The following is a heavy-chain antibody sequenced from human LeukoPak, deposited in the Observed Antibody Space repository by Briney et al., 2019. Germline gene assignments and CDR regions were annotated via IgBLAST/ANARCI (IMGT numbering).Heavy chain of an antibody. J-gene: IGHJ4*02. CDR1: GGTFSSYA. V-gene: IGHV1-69*04. D-gene: IGHD5-12*01. CDR3: ARLGGGNSGYDSDY. Sequence: ASVKVSCKASGGTFSSYAISWVRQAPGQGLEWMGRIIPILGIANYAQKLQGRVTITADKSTSTAYMELSSLRSEDTAVYYCARLGGGNSGYDSDYWGQGTLVTVSS. CDR2: IIPILGIA.